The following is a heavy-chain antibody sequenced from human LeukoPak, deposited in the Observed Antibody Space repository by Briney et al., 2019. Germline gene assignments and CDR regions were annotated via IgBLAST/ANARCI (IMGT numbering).Heavy chain of an antibody. CDR2: IFYSGGT. CDR3: ARSSGEWTPFDY. D-gene: IGHD3-10*01. CDR1: SGSISTSNYY. V-gene: IGHV4-39*01. J-gene: IGHJ4*02. Sequence: SETLSLTCTVSSGSISTSNYYWGWVRQPPGKALEWIGNIFYSGGTYYSPSLKSRVTISVDTSKNQFSLKLSSVTAADTAVYYCARSSGEWTPFDYWGQGTLVTVSS.